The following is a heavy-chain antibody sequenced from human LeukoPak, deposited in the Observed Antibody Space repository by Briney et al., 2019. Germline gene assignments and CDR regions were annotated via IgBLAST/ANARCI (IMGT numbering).Heavy chain of an antibody. CDR1: GFTFSSYA. Sequence: SEGSLRLSCAASGFTFSSYAMHWVRQAPGKGLEWVAVISYDGSNKYYADSVKGRFTISRDNSKNTLYLQMNSLRAEDTAVYYCARTRDTIFGVVILDAFDIWGQGTMVTVSS. CDR2: ISYDGSNK. J-gene: IGHJ3*02. D-gene: IGHD3-3*01. CDR3: ARTRDTIFGVVILDAFDI. V-gene: IGHV3-30-3*01.